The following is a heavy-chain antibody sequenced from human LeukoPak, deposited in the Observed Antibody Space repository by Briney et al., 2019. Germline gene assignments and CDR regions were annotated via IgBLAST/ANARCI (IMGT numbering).Heavy chain of an antibody. CDR3: AKINVVVAATYYFDY. CDR2: IYYSGST. Sequence: SETLSLTCTVSGGSISSSSYYWGWIRQPPGKGLEWIGSIYYSGSTYYNPSLKSRVTISVDTSKNQFSLKLSSVTAADTAVYYCAKINVVVAATYYFDYWGQGTLVTVSS. J-gene: IGHJ4*02. D-gene: IGHD2-15*01. V-gene: IGHV4-39*07. CDR1: GGSISSSSYY.